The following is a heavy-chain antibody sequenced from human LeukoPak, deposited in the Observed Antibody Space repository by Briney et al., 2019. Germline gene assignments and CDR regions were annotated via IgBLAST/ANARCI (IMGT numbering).Heavy chain of an antibody. Sequence: SVKVSCKASGGTFSSYAISWVRQAPGQGLEWMGGIIPMFGTPNYAQKFQGRVTISADKSTSTAYMELSSLRSEDTAVYYCARGSSSYYYYMDVWGKGTTVTASS. V-gene: IGHV1-69*06. D-gene: IGHD6-13*01. CDR2: IIPMFGTP. J-gene: IGHJ6*03. CDR1: GGTFSSYA. CDR3: ARGSSSYYYYMDV.